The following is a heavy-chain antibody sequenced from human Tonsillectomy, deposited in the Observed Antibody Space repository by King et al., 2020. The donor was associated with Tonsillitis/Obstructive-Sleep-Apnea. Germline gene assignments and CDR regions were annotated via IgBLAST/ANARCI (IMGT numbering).Heavy chain of an antibody. V-gene: IGHV1-18*01. J-gene: IGHJ4*02. CDR1: GYTFTNYG. Sequence: QLVQSGAEVKKPGASVKVSCKASGYTFTNYGISWGRQAPGQGLEWMGWISAYNGNTNSAQKLQGRVTMTTDTFTSTAFMELRSLRSDDTAVYFCARDSMGQYYDRSAYYTFAYWGQGTLLPVSS. CDR3: ARDSMGQYYDRSAYYTFAY. CDR2: ISAYNGNT. D-gene: IGHD3-22*01.